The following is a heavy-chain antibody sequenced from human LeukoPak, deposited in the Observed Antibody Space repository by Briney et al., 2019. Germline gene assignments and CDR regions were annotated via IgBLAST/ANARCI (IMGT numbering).Heavy chain of an antibody. Sequence: SGPTLVKPTQTLTLTCTFSGFSLSTSGVGVGWIRQPPGKALEWLALIYWDDDKRYSPSLKSRLTITKDTSKNQVVLTMTNMDPVDTATYYCAHKGIGDYDYVWGSYRSYYFDYWGQGTLVTVSS. D-gene: IGHD3-16*02. CDR1: GFSLSTSGVG. CDR3: AHKGIGDYDYVWGSYRSYYFDY. J-gene: IGHJ4*02. V-gene: IGHV2-5*02. CDR2: IYWDDDK.